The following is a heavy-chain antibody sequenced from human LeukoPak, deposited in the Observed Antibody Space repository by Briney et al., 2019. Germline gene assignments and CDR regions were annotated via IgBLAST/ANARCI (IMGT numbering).Heavy chain of an antibody. CDR2: INPNSGGT. V-gene: IGHV1-2*02. CDR3: ARDRVGATPFDY. Sequence: ASVKVSCKASGYTFTGYYMHWVRQAPGQGLEWMGWINPNSGGTNYAQKFQGRVTMTRDTSISTAYMELSRLRSDDTAVYYCARDRVGATPFDYWGQGTLVIVSS. J-gene: IGHJ4*02. D-gene: IGHD1-26*01. CDR1: GYTFTGYY.